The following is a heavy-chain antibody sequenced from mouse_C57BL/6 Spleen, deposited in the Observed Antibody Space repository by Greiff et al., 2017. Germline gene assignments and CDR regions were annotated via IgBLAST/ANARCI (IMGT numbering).Heavy chain of an antibody. J-gene: IGHJ4*01. D-gene: IGHD1-1*01. CDR1: GYTFTSYW. Sequence: VQLQQPGAELVMPGASVKLSCKASGYTFTSYWMHWVKQRPGQGLEWIGEIDPSDSYTNYNQKFKGKSTLTVDKSSSTAYMHLSSLTSEDSAVYYCARSRGRSPYAMDYWGQGTSVTVSS. V-gene: IGHV1-69*01. CDR2: IDPSDSYT. CDR3: ARSRGRSPYAMDY.